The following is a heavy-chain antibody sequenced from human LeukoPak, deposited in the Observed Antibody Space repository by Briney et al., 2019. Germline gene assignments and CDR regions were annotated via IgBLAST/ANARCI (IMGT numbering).Heavy chain of an antibody. CDR1: SASISTYY. CDR3: AKAAKFYYGSETYYYFDY. V-gene: IGHV4-59*01. D-gene: IGHD3-10*01. Sequence: TSETLSLTCTVSSASISTYYWSWIRQPPGKGLEWIGYIYHSGTSNYNPSLKSRVTMSVDTSKSQFSLSLSSVTSADTAVYYCAKAAKFYYGSETYYYFDYWGQGILVTVSS. CDR2: IYHSGTS. J-gene: IGHJ4*02.